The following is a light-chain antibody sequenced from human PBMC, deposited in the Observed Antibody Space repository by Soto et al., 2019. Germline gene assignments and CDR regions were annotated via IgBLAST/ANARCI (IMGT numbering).Light chain of an antibody. V-gene: IGLV2-14*01. CDR2: EVF. CDR3: NSYTTNNAHV. Sequence: QSALTQPASVSASPGQSISISCTGTSNDVGGFDYVSWYQQHPGKAPKLIIFEVFNRPSGVSTRFSGSKSGSTASLTISGLQEEDEADYFCNSYTTNNAHVFGGGTKLTVL. CDR1: SNDVGGFDY. J-gene: IGLJ2*01.